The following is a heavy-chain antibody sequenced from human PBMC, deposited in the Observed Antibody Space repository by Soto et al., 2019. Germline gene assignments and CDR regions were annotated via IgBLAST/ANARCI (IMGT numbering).Heavy chain of an antibody. CDR3: AKVLPATAIEGGGDAFDI. D-gene: IGHD2-21*02. V-gene: IGHV3-30*18. J-gene: IGHJ3*02. CDR1: GFTFRSFG. CDR2: ISYDGTNK. Sequence: GGSLRLSCAASGFTFRSFGMHWIRQAPGKGLEWVALISYDGTNKYYADSVRGRFTISRDNSKNTLYLEMNTLRVEETAVYYCAKVLPATAIEGGGDAFDIWGQGTMVTVSS.